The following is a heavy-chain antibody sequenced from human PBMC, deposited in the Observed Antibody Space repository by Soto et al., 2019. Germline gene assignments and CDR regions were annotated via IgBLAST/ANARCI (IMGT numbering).Heavy chain of an antibody. D-gene: IGHD3-22*01. Sequence: PSETLSLTCTVSGGSISSGGYFWSWFRQPPGKGLEWIGNIFYSGTTYYNPSLKSRVTISVDTSKNQFSLKLSSVTAADTAVYYCARGDSSGHDLAYWGQGTLVTVS. V-gene: IGHV4-31*03. CDR1: GGSISSGGYF. CDR3: ARGDSSGHDLAY. CDR2: IFYSGTT. J-gene: IGHJ4*02.